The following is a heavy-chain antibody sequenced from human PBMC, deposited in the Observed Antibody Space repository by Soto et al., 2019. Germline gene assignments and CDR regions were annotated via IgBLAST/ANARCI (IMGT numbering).Heavy chain of an antibody. CDR3: VRLHGQLVLYYYYGMDV. D-gene: IGHD6-13*01. CDR2: INHSGST. J-gene: IGHJ6*02. CDR1: GGSFSGYY. Sequence: SETLSLTCAVYGGSFSGYYWSWIRQPPGKGLEWIGEINHSGSTNYNPSLKSRVTISVDTSKNQFSLKLSSVTAADTAVYYCVRLHGQLVLYYYYGMDVWGQGTTVTVSS. V-gene: IGHV4-34*01.